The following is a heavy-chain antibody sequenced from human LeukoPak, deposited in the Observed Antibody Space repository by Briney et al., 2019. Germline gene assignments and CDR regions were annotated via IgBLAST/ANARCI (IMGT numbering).Heavy chain of an antibody. D-gene: IGHD3-16*02. Sequence: PSETLSLTCAVYGGSFSGYYWSWIRQPPGKELEWIGEINHSGSTNYNPSLKSRVTISVDTSKNQFSLKLSSVTAADTAVYYCARENDYVWGSYRYTFTFDYWGQGTLVTVSS. CDR2: INHSGST. J-gene: IGHJ4*02. V-gene: IGHV4-34*01. CDR1: GGSFSGYY. CDR3: ARENDYVWGSYRYTFTFDY.